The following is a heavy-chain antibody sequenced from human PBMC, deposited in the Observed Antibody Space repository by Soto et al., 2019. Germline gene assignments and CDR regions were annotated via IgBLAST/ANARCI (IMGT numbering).Heavy chain of an antibody. CDR2: IYWDDDK. D-gene: IGHD6-19*01. J-gene: IGHJ4*02. CDR3: AHIHAQGIGLAGTFDS. Sequence: QITLKESGPTLVKPTQTLTLTCTFSGFSFSTTGVGVGWIRQPPGKALEWLALIYWDDDKRYSPSLKSRLTITKDTAKDHVVPTINNMNPVDTATYYCAHIHAQGIGLAGTFDSWGQGTLVTVSS. V-gene: IGHV2-5*02. CDR1: GFSFSTTGVG.